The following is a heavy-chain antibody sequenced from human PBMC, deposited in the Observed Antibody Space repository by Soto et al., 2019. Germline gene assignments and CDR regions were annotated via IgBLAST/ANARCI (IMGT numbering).Heavy chain of an antibody. CDR1: GFTFSNYA. Sequence: GGSLRLSCAASGFTFSNYAMIWVRQAPGKGLEYVSAISDSGRNTYYACSVKGRFTISRDNSKNTLFLQMNSLRAEDTAVYYSAKIFEDDLQSYYYGMDVWGQGTTVTVSS. CDR3: AKIFEDDLQSYYYGMDV. CDR2: ISDSGRNT. D-gene: IGHD2-15*01. J-gene: IGHJ6*02. V-gene: IGHV3-23*01.